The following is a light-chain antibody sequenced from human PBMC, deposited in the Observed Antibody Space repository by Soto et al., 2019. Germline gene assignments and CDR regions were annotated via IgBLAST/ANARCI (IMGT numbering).Light chain of an antibody. J-gene: IGKJ1*01. CDR1: SNF. Sequence: SNFVAWYPQKPGQGPRLLIYGASSRATGIPDRFSGSGSGTDFTLIISRLEPEDFAMYYCQQYGSSPRTFGQGTKVDI. CDR2: GAS. V-gene: IGKV3-20*01. CDR3: QQYGSSPRT.